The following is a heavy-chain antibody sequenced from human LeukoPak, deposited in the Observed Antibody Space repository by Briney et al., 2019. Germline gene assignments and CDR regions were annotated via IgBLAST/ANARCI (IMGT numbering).Heavy chain of an antibody. V-gene: IGHV3-30*18. J-gene: IGHJ4*02. D-gene: IGHD3-22*01. Sequence: GGSLRLSCAASGFTFSSYGMHWVRQAPGKGLEWVAVISYDGSNKYYADSVKGRFTISRDNSKNTLYLQMNSLRAEDTAVYYYAKGVSQITMIVQYYFDYWGQGTLVTVPS. CDR1: GFTFSSYG. CDR3: AKGVSQITMIVQYYFDY. CDR2: ISYDGSNK.